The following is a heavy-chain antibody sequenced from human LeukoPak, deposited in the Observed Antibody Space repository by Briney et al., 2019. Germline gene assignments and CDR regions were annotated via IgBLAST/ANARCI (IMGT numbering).Heavy chain of an antibody. CDR2: IIPIFGTA. D-gene: IGHD4-11*01. J-gene: IGHJ6*03. V-gene: IGHV1-69*05. CDR1: GGTFSSYA. CDR3: ARTLTVTTYQRYYYYYMDV. Sequence: ASVKVSCKASGGTFSSYAISWVRQAPGQGLEWMGGIIPIFGTANYAQKFQGRVTITTDESTSTAYMELSSLRSEDTAVCYCARTLTVTTYQRYYYYYMDVWGKGTTVTVSS.